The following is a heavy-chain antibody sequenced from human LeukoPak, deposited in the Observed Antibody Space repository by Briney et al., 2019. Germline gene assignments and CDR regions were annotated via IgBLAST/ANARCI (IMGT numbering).Heavy chain of an antibody. J-gene: IGHJ5*02. CDR1: GYTFTSYD. Sequence: ASVKVSCKASGYTFTSYDINWVRQATGQGLEWMGWVKPNRGRTGYAQTFQGRVTMTTNNSISTAYMELSRLGSEDTAVYYCARVDSSSWYKARPFSSFDPWGQGALVTVSS. CDR3: ARVDSSSWYKARPFSSFDP. V-gene: IGHV1-8*01. D-gene: IGHD6-13*01. CDR2: VKPNRGRT.